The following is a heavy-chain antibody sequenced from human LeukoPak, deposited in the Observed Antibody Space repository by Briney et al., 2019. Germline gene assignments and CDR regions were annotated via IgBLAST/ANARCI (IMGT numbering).Heavy chain of an antibody. V-gene: IGHV4-59*02. CDR2: VFYDGST. CDR1: GGSVSSYY. Sequence: PSETLSLTCTVSGGSVSSYYWSWIRQPPGKKMEWIGYVFYDGSTYYNPSFQSRVTISVDTSKNQFSLNLNFVSAADTAVHYCARGGGTTRPYFDYWGQGTLVTVSS. D-gene: IGHD1-14*01. J-gene: IGHJ4*02. CDR3: ARGGGTTRPYFDY.